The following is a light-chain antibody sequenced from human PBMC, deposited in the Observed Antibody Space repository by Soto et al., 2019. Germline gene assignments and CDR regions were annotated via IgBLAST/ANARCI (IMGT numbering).Light chain of an antibody. J-gene: IGLJ1*01. CDR1: SSDVGGYNY. V-gene: IGLV2-8*01. CDR2: EVS. CDR3: SSYAGSRLYV. Sequence: QPALTQPPSASGPSGQSVTISCTGTSSDVGGYNYVSWYQQHPGKAPKLMIYEVSKRPSGVPDRFSGSKSGNTASLTVSGLQAEDEADYYCSSYAGSRLYVFGTGTKVTVL.